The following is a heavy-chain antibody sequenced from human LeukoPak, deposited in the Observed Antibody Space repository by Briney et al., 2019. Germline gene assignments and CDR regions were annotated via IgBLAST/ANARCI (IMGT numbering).Heavy chain of an antibody. CDR2: MNPNSGNT. CDR3: ARVPIAYCGGDCSNNWFDP. D-gene: IGHD2-21*02. CDR1: GYTFTSYD. Sequence: TSVKVSCKASGYTFTSYDINWVRQATGQGLEWMGWMNPNSGNTGYAQKFQGRVTMTRNTSISTAYMELSSLRSEDTAVYYCARVPIAYCGGDCSNNWFDPWGQGTLVTVSS. J-gene: IGHJ5*02. V-gene: IGHV1-8*01.